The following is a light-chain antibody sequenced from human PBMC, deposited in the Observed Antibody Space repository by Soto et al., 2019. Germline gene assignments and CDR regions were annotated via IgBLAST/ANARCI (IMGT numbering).Light chain of an antibody. CDR1: QSISSW. J-gene: IGKJ5*01. V-gene: IGKV1-5*01. Sequence: DIQMTQSPSTLSASVGDRVTITCRASQSISSWLAWYQQKPGKAPKLLIYDASILETGVPSRFSGSGSGTDFTFTIRSLQPEDIATYYGQQLNSYPPGVTFGQGTRLEIK. CDR3: QQLNSYPPGVT. CDR2: DAS.